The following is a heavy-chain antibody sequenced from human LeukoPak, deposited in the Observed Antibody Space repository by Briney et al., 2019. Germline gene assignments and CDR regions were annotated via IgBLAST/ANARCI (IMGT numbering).Heavy chain of an antibody. V-gene: IGHV3-7*01. CDR3: ARGPGDFDASDI. CDR2: IKENGNEQ. D-gene: IGHD1-14*01. CDR1: GFTFTSHW. Sequence: PGGSLRLSCEASGFTFTSHWMSWVRQSPGKGPEWVAHIKENGNEQYYADSVKGRFTISRDNVKQSLGLQMNSLRVEDTAVYYCARGPGDFDASDIWGQGTMVTVSS. J-gene: IGHJ3*02.